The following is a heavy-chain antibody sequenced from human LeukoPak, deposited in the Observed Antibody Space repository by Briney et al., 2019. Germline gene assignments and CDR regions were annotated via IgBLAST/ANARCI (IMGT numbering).Heavy chain of an antibody. V-gene: IGHV3-49*03. CDR1: GFTFCNYA. CDR2: IRSKGYGGAT. J-gene: IGHJ4*02. Sequence: PGGSLRLSCTASGFTFCNYAMSFFRQAPGKGLKWISIIRSKGYGGATEYAAPVKGRFTMSRDDSNGIAYLQMDSLKPEDTAVYYCARNWGSGSFDYWGQGTLVTVSS. CDR3: ARNWGSGSFDY. D-gene: IGHD7-27*01.